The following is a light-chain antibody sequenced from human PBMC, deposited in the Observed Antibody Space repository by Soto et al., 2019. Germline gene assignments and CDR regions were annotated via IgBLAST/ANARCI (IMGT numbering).Light chain of an antibody. J-gene: IGLJ2*01. CDR1: STDIGGYNF. CDR2: EVY. Sequence: QSALTQPPSASGSPGQSVTISCTGTSTDIGGYNFVSWYQQQPGKAPTLLIYEVYKRPSGVPDRFSGSKSGNTASLTVSGLQADDEADYYCTSFVRSEDPCVVFGGGTKVTVL. V-gene: IGLV2-8*01. CDR3: TSFVRSEDPCVV.